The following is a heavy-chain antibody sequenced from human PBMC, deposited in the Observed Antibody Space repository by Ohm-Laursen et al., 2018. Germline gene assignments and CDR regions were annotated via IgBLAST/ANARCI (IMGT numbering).Heavy chain of an antibody. J-gene: IGHJ3*02. CDR3: AKEGGDSGYGDI. D-gene: IGHD5-12*01. CDR1: GFTFRSYA. V-gene: IGHV3-23*01. Sequence: SLRLSCAASGFTFRSYAMTWVRQAPGKGLEWVSGISAGGRNTYYADSVKGRFTISRDNSKNTLYLQMNSLRVEDTAVYYCAKEGGDSGYGDIWGQGTMVTVSS. CDR2: ISAGGRNT.